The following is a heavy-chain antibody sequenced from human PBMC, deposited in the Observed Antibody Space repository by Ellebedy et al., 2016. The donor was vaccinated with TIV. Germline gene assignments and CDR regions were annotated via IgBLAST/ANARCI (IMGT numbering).Heavy chain of an antibody. CDR1: GGSVSSGSYY. D-gene: IGHD2-2*01. Sequence: SETLSLTXTVSGGSVSSGSYYWSWIRQPPGKGLEWIGHIFYSGNTNYNPSLKSRVTISVDTSKNQLSLNLRSVTAADTAVYYCAREYQLLSGQNWFDPWGQGTLVTVSS. V-gene: IGHV4-61*01. CDR3: AREYQLLSGQNWFDP. J-gene: IGHJ5*02. CDR2: IFYSGNT.